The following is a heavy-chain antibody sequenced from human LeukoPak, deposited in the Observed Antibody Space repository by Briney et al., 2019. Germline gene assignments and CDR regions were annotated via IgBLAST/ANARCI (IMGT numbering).Heavy chain of an antibody. J-gene: IGHJ4*02. CDR2: ISGSGGST. V-gene: IGHV3-23*01. CDR1: GFTFSSYA. Sequence: GGSLRLSCAASGFTFSSYAMSWVRQAPGKGLEWVSAISGSGGSTYYADSVKGRFTTSRDNSKNTVYLQMNSLRAEDTAVYYCARVSIFGVVIPPDYWGQGTLVTVSS. CDR3: ARVSIFGVVIPPDY. D-gene: IGHD3-3*02.